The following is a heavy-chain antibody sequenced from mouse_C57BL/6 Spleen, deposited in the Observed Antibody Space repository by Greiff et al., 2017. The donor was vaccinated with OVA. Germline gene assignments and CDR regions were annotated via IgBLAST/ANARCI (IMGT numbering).Heavy chain of an antibody. J-gene: IGHJ2*01. CDR3: ARWGIYYGNYGDY. V-gene: IGHV1-80*01. D-gene: IGHD2-1*01. Sequence: VQGVESGAELVKPGASVKISCKASGYAFSSYWMNWVKQRPGKGLEWIGQIYPGDGDTNYNGKFKGKATLTADKSSSTAYMQLSSLTSEDSAVYFCARWGIYYGNYGDYWGQGTTLTVSS. CDR2: IYPGDGDT. CDR1: GYAFSSYW.